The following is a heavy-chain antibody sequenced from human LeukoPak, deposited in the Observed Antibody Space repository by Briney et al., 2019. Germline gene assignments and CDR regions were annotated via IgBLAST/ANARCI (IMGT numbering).Heavy chain of an antibody. CDR3: ARYGSGSYYPRSYYYGMDV. Sequence: PSETLSLTCTVSGGSISSYYWSWIRQPAGKGLEWIGRIYTSGSTNYNPSLKSRVTMSVDTSKSQFSLKLSSVTAADTAVYYCARYGSGSYYPRSYYYGMDVWGQGTTVTVSS. CDR1: GGSISSYY. V-gene: IGHV4-4*07. CDR2: IYTSGST. J-gene: IGHJ6*02. D-gene: IGHD3-10*01.